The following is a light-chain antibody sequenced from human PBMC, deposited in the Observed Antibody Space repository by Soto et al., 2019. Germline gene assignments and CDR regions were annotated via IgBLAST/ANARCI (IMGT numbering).Light chain of an antibody. CDR2: KAS. V-gene: IGKV1-5*03. CDR1: QTISSW. J-gene: IGKJ3*01. CDR3: QQLNSYPIT. Sequence: DIQMTQSPSTLSGSVGDRVTITCRASQTISSWLAWYQQKPGKAPKLLIYKASTLKSGVPSRFSGSGSGTDFTLTISSLQPEDFATYYCQQLNSYPITFGPGTKVDIK.